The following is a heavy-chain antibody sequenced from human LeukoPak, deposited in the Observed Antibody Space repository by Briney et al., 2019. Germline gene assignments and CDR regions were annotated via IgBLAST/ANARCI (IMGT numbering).Heavy chain of an antibody. D-gene: IGHD6-19*01. J-gene: IGHJ4*02. CDR2: INPNSGGT. CDR1: GYTFTGYY. CDR3: AGTGAKAVAGHAADY. Sequence: ASVKVSCKASGYTFTGYYMHWVRQAPGQGLEWMGWINPNSGGTNYAQKFQGRVTMTRDTSISTAYMELSRLRSDDTAVYYCAGTGAKAVAGHAADYWGQGTLVTVSS. V-gene: IGHV1-2*02.